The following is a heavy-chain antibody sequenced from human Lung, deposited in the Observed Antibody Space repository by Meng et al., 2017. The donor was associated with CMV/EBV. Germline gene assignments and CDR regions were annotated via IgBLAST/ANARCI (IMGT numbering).Heavy chain of an antibody. V-gene: IGHV3-53*01. D-gene: IGHD6-13*01. CDR3: AKYPQTYPYSSSS. CDR2: IYSGGRT. J-gene: IGHJ4*02. CDR1: GFTVNTNY. Sequence: GESLKISCAASGFTVNTNYMSWVRQAPGKGLECVAVIYSGGRTYYADSVKGRFTISRDNSKKTLYLQMNSLSAEDTAMYYCAKYPQTYPYSSSSWGQGTLVTVYS.